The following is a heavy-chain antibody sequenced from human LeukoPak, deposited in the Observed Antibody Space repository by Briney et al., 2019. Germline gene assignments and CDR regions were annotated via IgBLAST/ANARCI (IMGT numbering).Heavy chain of an antibody. V-gene: IGHV1-2*02. CDR1: GYTFTGYY. J-gene: IGHJ4*02. Sequence: ASVKVSCKASGYTFTGYYVHRVRQAPGQGLEWMGWINPNSGGTNYAQKFQGRVTMTRDTSISTAYMELSRLRSDDTAVYYCARGGASNYVYYFDYWGQGTLVTVSS. D-gene: IGHD4-11*01. CDR3: ARGGASNYVYYFDY. CDR2: INPNSGGT.